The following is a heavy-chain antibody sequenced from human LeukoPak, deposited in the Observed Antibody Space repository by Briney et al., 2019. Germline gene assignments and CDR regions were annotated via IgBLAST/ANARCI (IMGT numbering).Heavy chain of an antibody. Sequence: GGSLRLSCAASGFTFSGYWMHWVRQAPGKGLVWVSRINSDGSSTSYADSVKGRFTISRDNAKNTLYLQMNSLRAEDTAIYYCAKDLRTYGSGIYRLPTVIFNYWGQGTLVTVSS. CDR2: INSDGSST. D-gene: IGHD3-10*01. J-gene: IGHJ4*02. CDR3: AKDLRTYGSGIYRLPTVIFNY. CDR1: GFTFSGYW. V-gene: IGHV3-74*01.